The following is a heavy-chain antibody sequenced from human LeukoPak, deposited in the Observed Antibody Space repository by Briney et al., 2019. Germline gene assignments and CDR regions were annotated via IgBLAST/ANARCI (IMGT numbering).Heavy chain of an antibody. V-gene: IGHV1-24*01. Sequence: ASVKVSCKVSGYTLTELSMHWVRQAPGKGLEWMGGFDPEDGETIYAQKFQGRVTMTEDTSTDTAYMELSSLRSEDTAVYYCATEGYCSSTSCAENYNWGQGTLVTVSS. CDR1: GYTLTELS. CDR3: ATEGYCSSTSCAENYN. CDR2: FDPEDGET. J-gene: IGHJ4*02. D-gene: IGHD2-2*01.